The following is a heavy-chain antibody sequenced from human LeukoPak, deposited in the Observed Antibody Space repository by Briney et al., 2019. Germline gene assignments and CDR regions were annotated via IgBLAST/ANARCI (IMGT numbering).Heavy chain of an antibody. D-gene: IGHD3-16*01. CDR3: GKDISPGGLDY. Sequence: GGSLRLSCAASGFTFSNYWMNWVRQAPGKGLECLANIKQDGSETYYADSVKGRFTISRDNAKNSLYLQMNSLRAEDTALYYCGKDISPGGLDYLGQGTLVTVSS. J-gene: IGHJ4*02. CDR2: IKQDGSET. CDR1: GFTFSNYW. V-gene: IGHV3-7*03.